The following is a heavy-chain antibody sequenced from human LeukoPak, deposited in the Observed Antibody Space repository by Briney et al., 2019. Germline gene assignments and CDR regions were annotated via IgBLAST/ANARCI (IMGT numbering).Heavy chain of an antibody. Sequence: PGGSLRLSCAASGFTFSSYAMHWVRQAPGKGLEWVAVISYDGSNKYYADSVKGRFTISRDNSKNTLYLQMNSLRAEDTAVYYCARGPDLGYYYYYYMDVWGKGATVTISS. V-gene: IGHV3-30*04. CDR3: ARGPDLGYYYYYYMDV. D-gene: IGHD3-16*01. CDR2: ISYDGSNK. J-gene: IGHJ6*03. CDR1: GFTFSSYA.